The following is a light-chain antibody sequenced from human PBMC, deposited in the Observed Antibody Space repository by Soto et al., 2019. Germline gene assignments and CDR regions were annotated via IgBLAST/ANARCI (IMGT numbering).Light chain of an antibody. CDR2: DNT. CDR1: SSNIGAAYD. J-gene: IGLJ2*01. CDR3: QSYDSSLSGWV. V-gene: IGLV1-40*01. Sequence: QSVLTQPPSVSGAPGQRVTISCTGSSSNIGAAYDVHWHQQLPRTAPKLLIYDNTNRPSGVPDRFSGSKSGTSASLAITGLQAEDEADYYCQSYDSSLSGWVFGGGTKLTVL.